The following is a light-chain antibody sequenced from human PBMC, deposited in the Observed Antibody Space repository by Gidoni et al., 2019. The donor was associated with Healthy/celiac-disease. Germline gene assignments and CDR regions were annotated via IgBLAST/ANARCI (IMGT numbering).Light chain of an antibody. CDR1: SSAVGGYNY. CDR3: SSYTSSSTLTWV. CDR2: EVS. V-gene: IGLV2-14*01. J-gene: IGLJ3*02. Sequence: QSALTQPDSVSGSPGQSITISCTGTSSAVGGYNYVSWYQQHPGKAPKLMIYEVSNRPSGVSNRFSGSKSGNTASLTISGLQAEDEADYYCSSYTSSSTLTWVFGGGTKLTVL.